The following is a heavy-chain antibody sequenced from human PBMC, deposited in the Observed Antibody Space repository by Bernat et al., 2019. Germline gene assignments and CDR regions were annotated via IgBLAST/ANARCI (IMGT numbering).Heavy chain of an antibody. J-gene: IGHJ4*02. CDR3: IGGAPFDY. CDR2: INSDGSST. CDR1: GFTFSSYW. V-gene: IGHV3-74*01. Sequence: EVQLVESGGGLVQPGESLRLSCAASGFTFSSYWMHWVRRAAGKGLVWVSRINSDGSSTSYADAVKGRFTISRDNAKNTLFLQMNSLRAEDTAVYYCIGGAPFDYWGQGTLVTVSS.